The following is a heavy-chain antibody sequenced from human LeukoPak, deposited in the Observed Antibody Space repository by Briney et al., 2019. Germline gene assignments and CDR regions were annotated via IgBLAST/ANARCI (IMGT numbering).Heavy chain of an antibody. J-gene: IGHJ4*02. CDR2: IRNDGSDK. D-gene: IGHD1-1*01. Sequence: GGSLRLSCAASGFTSSTYGMHWVRQAPGKGLEWVAFIRNDGSDKHYADSVKGRFTISRDNSKNTLYLQMNSLRAEDTAVYYCAKDGIARSIFDYWGQGTLVTVSS. V-gene: IGHV3-30*02. CDR1: GFTSSTYG. CDR3: AKDGIARSIFDY.